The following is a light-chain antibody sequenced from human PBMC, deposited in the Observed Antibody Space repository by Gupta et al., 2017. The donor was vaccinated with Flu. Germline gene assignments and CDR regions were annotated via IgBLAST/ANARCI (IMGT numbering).Light chain of an antibody. CDR2: DTS. CDR3: LLSYSGAVWV. V-gene: IGLV7-46*01. J-gene: IGLJ3*02. Sequence: QAVVTQEPSLPVSPGGTVTLTCGSSTGAVTSGHYPYWFQQKPGQAPRTLIYDTSNKHSWTPARFSGSLLGGKAALTLSGAQPEDEAEYYCLLSYSGAVWVFGGGTKLTVL. CDR1: TGAVTSGHY.